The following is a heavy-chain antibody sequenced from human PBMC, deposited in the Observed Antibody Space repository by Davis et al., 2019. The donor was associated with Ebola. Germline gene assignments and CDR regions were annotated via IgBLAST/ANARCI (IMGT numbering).Heavy chain of an antibody. CDR1: GGSISTYY. V-gene: IGHV4-59*01. D-gene: IGHD6-6*01. J-gene: IGHJ5*02. CDR3: ARGHTITAVSNWFDP. Sequence: SEPLSPTCTVSGGSISTYYWTWIRQPPEKGLEDIGYITYSGRTNYNPSLKSRVTISVDTSKNQFSLKLSSVTAADTAVYYCARGHTITAVSNWFDPWGQGTLVTVSS. CDR2: ITYSGRT.